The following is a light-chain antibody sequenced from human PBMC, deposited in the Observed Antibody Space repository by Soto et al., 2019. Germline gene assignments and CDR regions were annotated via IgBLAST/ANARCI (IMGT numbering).Light chain of an antibody. J-gene: IGLJ1*01. CDR3: GTWDSSLTTFV. CDR1: SSNIGKYY. V-gene: IGLV1-51*02. CDR2: END. Sequence: QSVLTQPPSVSAAPGQKVTMSCSGSSSNIGKYYVSWHQQLPGTAPKLLIYENDKRPSGIPDRFSGSKSGTSATLGITGLQPGDKADYYCGTWDSSLTTFVFGTGTKVTVL.